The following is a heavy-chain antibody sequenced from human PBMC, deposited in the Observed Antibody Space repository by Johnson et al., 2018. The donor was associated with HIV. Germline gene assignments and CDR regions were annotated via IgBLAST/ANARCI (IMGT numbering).Heavy chain of an antibody. CDR2: ISFDGSNK. CDR3: AKARARFYGAFDM. CDR1: GFTFSSYG. V-gene: IGHV3-30*18. J-gene: IGHJ3*02. Sequence: QVQLVESGGGSVQPGGFLRLSCAASGFTFSSYGMHWVRQAPGKGLEWVAVISFDGSNKYYGDFVKGRFSISRDNSKNTLYLQMNSLRAEDTAVYYCAKARARFYGAFDMWGQGTMVTVSS. D-gene: IGHD2/OR15-2a*01.